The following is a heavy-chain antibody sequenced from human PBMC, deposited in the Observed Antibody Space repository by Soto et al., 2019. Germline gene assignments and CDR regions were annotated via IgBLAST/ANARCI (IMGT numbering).Heavy chain of an antibody. CDR1: SGSISSINW. J-gene: IGHJ6*03. CDR3: ARGARVSTSCYEGICYYYYYMDV. Sequence: HVQLQESGPGRVKPSGTLSLTCAFSSGSISSINWWSWVRQPPGKGLEWIGEIYHSGSTNYNPSLKSRVTMSVDKSTTQFSLKLSSVPAAATAVYYCARGARVSTSCYEGICYYYYYMDVWGKGTTVTVSS. CDR2: IYHSGST. V-gene: IGHV4-4*02. D-gene: IGHD2-2*01.